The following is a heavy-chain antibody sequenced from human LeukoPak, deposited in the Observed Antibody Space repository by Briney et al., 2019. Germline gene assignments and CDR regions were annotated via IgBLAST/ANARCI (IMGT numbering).Heavy chain of an antibody. Sequence: GGSLRLSCAASGFTFRSYAMSWVRQAPGTGLEWVSGINGGGGSTYYADSVKGRFTISRDNSKNTLYLQMNSLRAEETAVYYCAKDFIAAAGTDYWGQGTLVTVSS. CDR1: GFTFRSYA. J-gene: IGHJ4*02. CDR3: AKDFIAAAGTDY. CDR2: INGGGGST. D-gene: IGHD6-13*01. V-gene: IGHV3-23*01.